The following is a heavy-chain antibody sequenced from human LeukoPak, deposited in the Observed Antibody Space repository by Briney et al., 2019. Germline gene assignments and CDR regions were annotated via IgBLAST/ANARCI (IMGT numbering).Heavy chain of an antibody. V-gene: IGHV3-21*01. CDR3: AREEYSSSSTAFDI. Sequence: GGSLRLSCAASGFTFSTYTMHWVRLAPQKGLEWVSSISSSSSYIYYADSVKGRFTISRDNAKNSLYLQMNSLRAEDTAVYYCAREEYSSSSTAFDIWGQGTMVTVSS. CDR2: ISSSSSYI. D-gene: IGHD6-6*01. CDR1: GFTFSTYT. J-gene: IGHJ3*02.